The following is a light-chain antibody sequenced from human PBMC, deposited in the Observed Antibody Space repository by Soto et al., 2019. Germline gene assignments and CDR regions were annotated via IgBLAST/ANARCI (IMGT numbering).Light chain of an antibody. CDR3: QQRSNWPLP. CDR1: QSVSSY. CDR2: DAS. V-gene: IGKV3-11*01. J-gene: IGKJ4*01. Sequence: EIVLTQSPATLSLSPGERATLSCRASQSVSSYLAWYQQKPGQAPRLLIYDASNRATGIPARFSGSGSGTDFPLTISSLEPEDFAVYYCQQRSNWPLPFGGGTKVDIK.